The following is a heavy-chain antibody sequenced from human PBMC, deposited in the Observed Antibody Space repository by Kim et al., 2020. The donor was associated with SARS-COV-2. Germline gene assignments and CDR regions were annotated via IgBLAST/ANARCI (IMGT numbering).Heavy chain of an antibody. V-gene: IGHV1-24*01. Sequence: EDETSYAQKFEGRVTMTEDTSTDTAYMELSSLRSEDTAVYYCATDPGLDYWGQGTLVTVSA. CDR3: ATDPGLDY. D-gene: IGHD1-1*01. J-gene: IGHJ4*02. CDR2: EDET.